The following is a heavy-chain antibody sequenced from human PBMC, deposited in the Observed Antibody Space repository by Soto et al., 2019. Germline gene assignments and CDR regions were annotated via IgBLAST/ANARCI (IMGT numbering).Heavy chain of an antibody. Sequence: ELQLLESGGGLVQPGGSLRLYCAASGFSFSSYAMNWVRQAPGKGLEWVSVISGSGDSTYYADSVKGRFTISRDNSNNTLYLQMISLRAEDTAVYYCARRSSGWYFDYWGQGTLVIGS. D-gene: IGHD6-19*01. J-gene: IGHJ4*02. CDR1: GFSFSSYA. CDR2: ISGSGDST. V-gene: IGHV3-23*01. CDR3: ARRSSGWYFDY.